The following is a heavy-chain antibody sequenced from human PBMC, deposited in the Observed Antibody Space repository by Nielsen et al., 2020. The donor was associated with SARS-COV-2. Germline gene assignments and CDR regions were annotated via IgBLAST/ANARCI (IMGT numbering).Heavy chain of an antibody. CDR3: ARESQYYDFWSGYYIHFDY. Sequence: VRQAPGKGLEWVANIKQDGSEKYYVDSVKGRFTISRDNAKNSLYLQMNSLRAEDTAVYYCARESQYYDFWSGYYIHFDYWGQGTLVTVSS. CDR2: IKQDGSEK. J-gene: IGHJ4*02. D-gene: IGHD3-3*01. V-gene: IGHV3-7*03.